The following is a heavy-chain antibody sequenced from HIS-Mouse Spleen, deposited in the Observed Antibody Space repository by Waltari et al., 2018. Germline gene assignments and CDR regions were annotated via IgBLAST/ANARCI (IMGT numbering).Heavy chain of an antibody. V-gene: IGHV1-18*01. Sequence: QVQLVQSGAEVEKPGASVKVSCKASGYTFTSYGISWVRQAPGQGLEWMGWISAYNGNTNYAQKLQGRVTMTTDTSTSTAYMELRSLRSDDTAVYYCARDSAIVVVPAAMDAFDIWGQGTMVTVSS. CDR2: ISAYNGNT. D-gene: IGHD2-2*01. J-gene: IGHJ3*02. CDR3: ARDSAIVVVPAAMDAFDI. CDR1: GYTFTSYG.